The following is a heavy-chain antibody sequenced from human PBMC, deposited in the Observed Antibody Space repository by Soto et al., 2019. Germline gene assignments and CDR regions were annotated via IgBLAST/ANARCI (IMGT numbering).Heavy chain of an antibody. V-gene: IGHV1-69*01. J-gene: IGHJ4*02. CDR3: VRGGSGYVRFNEV. Sequence: QEQLVQSGAEVKKSGSSVKVSCKDTGGLFSSYAVSWVRQAPGQGLEWMGGIIPVFDTVSYAQKFQGRVTRTAHESTNTAYRELSSLRSEDRAMDYCVRGGSGYVRFNEVWAQGTLVTVS. CDR1: GGLFSSYA. CDR2: IIPVFDTV. D-gene: IGHD3-22*01.